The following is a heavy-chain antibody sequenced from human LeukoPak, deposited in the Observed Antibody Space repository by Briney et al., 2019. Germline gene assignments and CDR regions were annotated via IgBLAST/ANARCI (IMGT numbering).Heavy chain of an antibody. J-gene: IGHJ4*02. CDR1: GFTFDDYA. CDR3: AKGVGPYDFWSDFDY. CDR2: ISWNSGSI. Sequence: GGSLRLSCAASGFTFDDYAMHWVRQAPGKGLEWVSGISWNSGSIGYADSVKGRFTISRDNAKNSLYLQMNSLRAEDTALYYCAKGVGPYDFWSDFDYWGQGTLVTVSS. V-gene: IGHV3-9*01. D-gene: IGHD3-3*01.